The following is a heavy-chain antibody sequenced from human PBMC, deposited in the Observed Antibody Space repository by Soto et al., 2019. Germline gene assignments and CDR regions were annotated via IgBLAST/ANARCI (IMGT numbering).Heavy chain of an antibody. CDR1: GGSISSYY. J-gene: IGHJ4*02. CDR2: IYYSGST. V-gene: IGHV4-59*01. Sequence: TLSLTCTVSGGSISSYYWSWIRQPPGKGLEWIGYIYYSGSTNYNPSLKSRVTISVDTSKNQFSLKLSSVTAADTAVYYCARDRGDSSGWSLGYWGQGTLVTVSS. D-gene: IGHD6-19*01. CDR3: ARDRGDSSGWSLGY.